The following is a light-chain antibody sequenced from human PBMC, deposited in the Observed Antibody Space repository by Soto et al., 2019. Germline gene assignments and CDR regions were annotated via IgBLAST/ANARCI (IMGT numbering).Light chain of an antibody. CDR1: DIGSKT. J-gene: IGLJ3*02. V-gene: IGLV3-21*04. Sequence: SYELTQPPSVSVAPGKTAIITCGGDDIGSKTVHWYRQKPGQAPVLVIYYDSDRAPGIPERISGSNSGNTATLTITRVEGGDEADYYCQVRDSSTDYWVFGGGTKVTVL. CDR2: YDS. CDR3: QVRDSSTDYWV.